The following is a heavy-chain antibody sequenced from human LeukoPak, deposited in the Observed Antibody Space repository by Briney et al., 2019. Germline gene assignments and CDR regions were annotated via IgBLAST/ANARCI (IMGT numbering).Heavy chain of an antibody. D-gene: IGHD4-17*01. V-gene: IGHV3-7*01. J-gene: IGHJ4*02. CDR1: GFTFSSYW. Sequence: PGGSLRLSCAASGFTFSSYWMSWVRQAPGKGLEWVANIKQDGSEKYYVDSVKGRFTISRDNAENSLYLQMNSLRAEDTAVYYCARSRYGDYFGYWGQGTLVTVSS. CDR3: ARSRYGDYFGY. CDR2: IKQDGSEK.